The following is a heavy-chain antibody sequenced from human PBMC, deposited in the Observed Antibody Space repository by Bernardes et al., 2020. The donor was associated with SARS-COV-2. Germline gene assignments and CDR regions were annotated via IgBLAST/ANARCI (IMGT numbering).Heavy chain of an antibody. Sequence: SEPLSLTCTVSGGSLTSSRYYWGWLRQPPGKGLEWIGSFYYSGNTYYNPSLKSRVTISVDTSKNQFSLKLTSVTAADTAVYYCARLKGSDWYGIIDYWGQGTLVTVSS. J-gene: IGHJ4*02. V-gene: IGHV4-39*01. CDR2: FYYSGNT. D-gene: IGHD3-9*01. CDR3: ARLKGSDWYGIIDY. CDR1: GGSLTSSRYY.